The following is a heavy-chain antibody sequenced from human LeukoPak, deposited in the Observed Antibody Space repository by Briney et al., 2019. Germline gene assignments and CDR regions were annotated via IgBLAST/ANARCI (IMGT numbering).Heavy chain of an antibody. D-gene: IGHD2-2*02. CDR2: INWNGGST. Sequence: GGSLRLSCAASGFTFDDYGMSWVRQAPGKGLEWVSGINWNGGSTGYADSVKGRFTISRDNAKNFLYLQMNSLRAEDTALYYCARGSVGVVVVPAAIPFDYWGQGTLVTVSS. V-gene: IGHV3-20*04. CDR1: GFTFDDYG. CDR3: ARGSVGVVVVPAAIPFDY. J-gene: IGHJ4*02.